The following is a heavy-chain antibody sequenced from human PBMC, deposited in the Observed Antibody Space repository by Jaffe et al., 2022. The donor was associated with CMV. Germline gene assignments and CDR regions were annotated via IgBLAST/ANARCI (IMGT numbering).Heavy chain of an antibody. Sequence: QVQLQQWGAGLLKPSETLSLTCAVYGGSFSDYYWNWIRQPPGKGLEWIGEINHSGSTNYNPSLKSRATISVDTSKNQFSLKLSSVTAADTALYYCARGRVGNYFYYGLDVWGHGTTVTVSS. CDR3: ARGRVGNYFYYGLDV. CDR2: INHSGST. D-gene: IGHD1-26*01. J-gene: IGHJ6*02. V-gene: IGHV4-34*01. CDR1: GGSFSDYY.